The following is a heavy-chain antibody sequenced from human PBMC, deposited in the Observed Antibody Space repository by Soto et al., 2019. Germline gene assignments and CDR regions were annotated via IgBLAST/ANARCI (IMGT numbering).Heavy chain of an antibody. CDR1: GGSIISCGYY. D-gene: IGHD6-19*01. Sequence: PSETLSLTCTVSGGSIISCGYYWSWIRQHPGKGLEWIGYIYYSGSTYYNPSLKSRVTISVDTSKNQFSLKLSSVTAADTAVYYCARTNSIAVAGTLIYYYYYGMDVWGQGTTVTVSS. V-gene: IGHV4-31*03. CDR2: IYYSGST. CDR3: ARTNSIAVAGTLIYYYYYGMDV. J-gene: IGHJ6*02.